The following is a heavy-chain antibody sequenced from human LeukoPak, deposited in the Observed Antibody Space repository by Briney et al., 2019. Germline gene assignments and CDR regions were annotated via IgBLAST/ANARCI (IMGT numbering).Heavy chain of an antibody. CDR3: ARHDPYSSGWYPY. D-gene: IGHD6-19*01. Sequence: SETLSLTCTVSGYSISSGYYWGWIRQPPGKGLEWIGSIYYSGSTYYNPSLKSRVTISVDTSKNQFSLKLSSVTAADTAVYYCARHDPYSSGWYPYWGQGTLVTVSS. V-gene: IGHV4-38-2*02. CDR1: GYSISSGYY. J-gene: IGHJ4*02. CDR2: IYYSGST.